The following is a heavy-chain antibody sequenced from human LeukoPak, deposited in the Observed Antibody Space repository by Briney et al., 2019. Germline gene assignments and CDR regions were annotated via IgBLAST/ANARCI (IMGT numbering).Heavy chain of an antibody. J-gene: IGHJ6*03. V-gene: IGHV3-23*01. CDR3: AAISSLYYMDV. CDR1: GFTFSSYG. D-gene: IGHD2-21*01. CDR2: ISGSGAGT. Sequence: GGSLRLSCAASGFTFSSYGMSWVRQAPGKRLEWVSGISGSGAGTHYADSVKGRFTISRDNSENTLYLQMNSLRAEDTAVYYCAAISSLYYMDVWGKGTTVTTSS.